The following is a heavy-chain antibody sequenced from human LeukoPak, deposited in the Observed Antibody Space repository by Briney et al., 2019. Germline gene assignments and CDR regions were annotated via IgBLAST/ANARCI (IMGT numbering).Heavy chain of an antibody. D-gene: IGHD5-24*01. Sequence: GGPLRLSCAASGFTFSTYGMHWVRQAPGKGLEWVAVISNDGNYKYHVDSVKGRFTISRDNSKNTLYLQMNSLRTEDTAVYYCAKAEIHYFDYWGQGTLVTVSS. CDR1: GFTFSTYG. CDR3: AKAEIHYFDY. CDR2: ISNDGNYK. V-gene: IGHV3-30*18. J-gene: IGHJ4*02.